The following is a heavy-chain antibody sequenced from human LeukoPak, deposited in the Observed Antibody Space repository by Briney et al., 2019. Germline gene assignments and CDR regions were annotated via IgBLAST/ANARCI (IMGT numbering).Heavy chain of an antibody. V-gene: IGHV4-34*01. CDR3: ARPSGVWGSYRYYYYYGMDV. D-gene: IGHD3-16*02. J-gene: IGHJ6*02. CDR1: GGSFSGYY. Sequence: SETLSLTCAVYGGSFSGYYWSWIRQPPGKGLEWIGEINHSGSTNYNPSLKSRVTISVDTSKNQFSLKLSSVTAADTAVYYCARPSGVWGSYRYYYYYGMDVWGQGTTFTVSS. CDR2: INHSGST.